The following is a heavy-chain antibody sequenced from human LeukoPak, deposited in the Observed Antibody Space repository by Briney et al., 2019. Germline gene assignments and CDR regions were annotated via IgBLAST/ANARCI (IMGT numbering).Heavy chain of an antibody. Sequence: GGSLRLSCAASGFTFSSYGMHWVRQAPGKGLEWVTIIWYDGSNKYYADSVKGRFTISRDNSKNTVYLQMNSLRAEDTAVYYCARGVTTLGAFDIWGQGTVVTVSS. J-gene: IGHJ3*02. CDR1: GFTFSSYG. CDR2: IWYDGSNK. D-gene: IGHD4-17*01. V-gene: IGHV3-33*01. CDR3: ARGVTTLGAFDI.